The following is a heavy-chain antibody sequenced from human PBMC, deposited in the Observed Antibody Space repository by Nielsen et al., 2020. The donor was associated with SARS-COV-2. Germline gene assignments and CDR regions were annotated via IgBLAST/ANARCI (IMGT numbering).Heavy chain of an antibody. Sequence: PGKGLEWIGYIYYSGHTYYNPSLKSRITMSVDTSKNQVSLNLSSVTAADTAVHYCARVKLDDYGGNSLMNGFDVWGQGTVVTVSS. V-gene: IGHV4-30-4*01. J-gene: IGHJ3*01. CDR3: ARVKLDDYGGNSLMNGFDV. CDR2: IYYSGHT. D-gene: IGHD4-23*01.